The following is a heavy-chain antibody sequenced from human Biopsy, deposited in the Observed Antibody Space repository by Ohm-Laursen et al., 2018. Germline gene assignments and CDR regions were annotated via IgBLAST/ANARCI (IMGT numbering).Heavy chain of an antibody. V-gene: IGHV1-46*01. CDR3: ARNAWPTLSTMIVVVKGFNWFDP. J-gene: IGHJ5*02. CDR1: GYTFTSYY. Sequence: ASVKVSCKTSGYTFTSYYMHWVRQAPGQGLEWMGIINPSGGSTTYAQKFQGRVTMTRDTSTSTVYMELSSLRSEDTAVYYCARNAWPTLSTMIVVVKGFNWFDPWGQGTLVTVSS. CDR2: INPSGGST. D-gene: IGHD3-22*01.